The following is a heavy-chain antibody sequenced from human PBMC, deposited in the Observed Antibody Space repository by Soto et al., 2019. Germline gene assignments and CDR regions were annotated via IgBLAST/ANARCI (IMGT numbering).Heavy chain of an antibody. D-gene: IGHD3-9*01. J-gene: IGHJ6*02. V-gene: IGHV3-74*01. CDR3: ARDPGYDILTGYYDYYYGMDV. Sequence: EVQLVGSGGGLVQPGGSLRLSCAASGFTFSSYWMHWVRQAPGKGLVWVSRINSDGSSTSYADSVKGRFTISRDNAKNXLXLXXNSLRAEDTAVYYCARDPGYDILTGYYDYYYGMDVWGQGTTVTVSS. CDR1: GFTFSSYW. CDR2: INSDGSST.